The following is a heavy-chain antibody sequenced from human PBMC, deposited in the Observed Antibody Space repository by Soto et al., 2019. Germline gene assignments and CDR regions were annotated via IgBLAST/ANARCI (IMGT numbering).Heavy chain of an antibody. D-gene: IGHD3-16*01. J-gene: IGHJ6*02. Sequence: SETLSLTCTVSGGSMSSYYWSWIRQPPGKGLEWIGYIYYSGSTNYNPSLKSRVTISVDTSKNQFSLKLSSVTAAYTAVYYCVRGFDSVMDVWGQGTTVSVSS. V-gene: IGHV4-59*01. CDR1: GGSMSSYY. CDR3: VRGFDSVMDV. CDR2: IYYSGST.